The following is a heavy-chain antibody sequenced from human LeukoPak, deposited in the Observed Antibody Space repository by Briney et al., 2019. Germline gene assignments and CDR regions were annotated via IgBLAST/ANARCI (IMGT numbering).Heavy chain of an antibody. Sequence: GGSLRLSCAASGFTFSSYSMNWVRQAPGKGLEWVSYISSSSSTIYYADSVKGRFTISRDNSKNTLYLQMNSLRAEDTAVYYCAKDMWVDIVATSYDYWGQGTLVTVSS. J-gene: IGHJ4*02. CDR2: ISSSSSTI. V-gene: IGHV3-48*01. D-gene: IGHD5-12*01. CDR3: AKDMWVDIVATSYDY. CDR1: GFTFSSYS.